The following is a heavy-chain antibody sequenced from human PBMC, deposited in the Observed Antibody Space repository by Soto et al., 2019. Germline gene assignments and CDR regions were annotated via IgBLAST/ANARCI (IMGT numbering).Heavy chain of an antibody. CDR3: ARDLRPTPSYYGSRPYGLDV. D-gene: IGHD3-10*01. Sequence: SETLSLACAVSGCSINSNHWTWIRQAPGRGLEWIGYVYYSGRATYNPSLKGRVSISIDTSKTQFSLKLVSVTAADAAVYYCARDLRPTPSYYGSRPYGLDVWGQGTTVTVSS. J-gene: IGHJ6*02. CDR2: VYYSGRA. CDR1: GCSINSNH. V-gene: IGHV4-59*01.